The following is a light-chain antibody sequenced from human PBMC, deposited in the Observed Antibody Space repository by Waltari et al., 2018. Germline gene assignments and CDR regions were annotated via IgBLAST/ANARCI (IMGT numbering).Light chain of an antibody. CDR1: SRAVGGYNS. V-gene: IGLV2-14*01. J-gene: IGLJ1*01. CDR3: SSYTSSSTPFYV. Sequence: QSPLTPPAAVSGSPGQSITISSTGPSRAVGGYNSVSWSQQHPGKAPKLMIYEVSNRPSGVSNRISGSKSGNTASLTISGLQAEDEADYYCSSYTSSSTPFYVFGTGTKVTVL. CDR2: EVS.